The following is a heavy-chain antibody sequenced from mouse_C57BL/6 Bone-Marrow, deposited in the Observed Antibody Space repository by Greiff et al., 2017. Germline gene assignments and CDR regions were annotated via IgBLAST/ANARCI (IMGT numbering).Heavy chain of an antibody. V-gene: IGHV1-82*01. CDR1: GYAFSSSW. CDR3: ARKWGWLLFYYAMDY. J-gene: IGHJ4*01. D-gene: IGHD2-3*01. CDR2: IYPGDGDT. Sequence: VQLQQSGPELVKPGASVKISCKASGYAFSSSWMNWVKQRPGKGLEWIGRIYPGDGDTNYNGKFKGKATLTADKSSSTAYMQLSSRTSEDSAVYFCARKWGWLLFYYAMDYWGQGTSVTVSS.